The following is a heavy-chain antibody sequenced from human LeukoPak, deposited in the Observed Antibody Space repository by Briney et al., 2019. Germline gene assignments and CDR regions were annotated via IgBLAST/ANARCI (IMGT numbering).Heavy chain of an antibody. CDR2: ISSSSSTI. CDR3: AKGPLIWFGELSGWFDP. V-gene: IGHV3-48*02. D-gene: IGHD3-10*01. J-gene: IGHJ5*02. Sequence: GGSLRLSCAASGFTFSSYSMNWVRQAPGKGLEWVSYISSSSSTIYYADSVKGRFTISRDNAKNSLYLQMNSLRDEDTAVYYCAKGPLIWFGELSGWFDPWGQGTLVTVSS. CDR1: GFTFSSYS.